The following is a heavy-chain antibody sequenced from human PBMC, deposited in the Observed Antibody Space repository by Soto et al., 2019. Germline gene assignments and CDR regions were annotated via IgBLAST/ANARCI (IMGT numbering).Heavy chain of an antibody. CDR3: AKDGQQWQGFYYYYGMDV. CDR2: ISYDGSNK. CDR1: GFTFSSYG. J-gene: IGHJ6*02. D-gene: IGHD6-19*01. V-gene: IGHV3-30*18. Sequence: PGGSLRLSCAASGFTFSSYGMHWVRQAPGKGLEWVAVISYDGSNKYYADSVKGRFTISRDNSKNTLYLQMNSLRAEDTAVYYCAKDGQQWQGFYYYYGMDVWGQGTTVTVS.